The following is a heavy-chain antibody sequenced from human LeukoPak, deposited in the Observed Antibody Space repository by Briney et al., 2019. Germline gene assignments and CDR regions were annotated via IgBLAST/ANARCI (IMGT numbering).Heavy chain of an antibody. V-gene: IGHV3-30*18. J-gene: IGHJ4*02. CDR2: ISYDGSNE. Sequence: GGSLRLSCAASEFTFSSYGIHWVHQAPGKGLEWVAVISYDGSNEYYADSVKGRFTISRDNSKNTLYLQMNSLRGEDTAMYYCAKDRFPYGSGTTYYFDYWGQGTLVTVSS. D-gene: IGHD3-10*01. CDR3: AKDRFPYGSGTTYYFDY. CDR1: EFTFSSYG.